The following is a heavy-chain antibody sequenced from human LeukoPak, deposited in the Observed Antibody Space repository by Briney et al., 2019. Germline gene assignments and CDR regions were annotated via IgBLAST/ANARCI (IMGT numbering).Heavy chain of an antibody. CDR1: GFTFSSYA. D-gene: IGHD6-19*01. J-gene: IGHJ4*02. Sequence: GRSLRLSCAASGFTFSSYAMHWIRQAPGKGLEWVAVISYDGSNKYYADSVKGRFTISRDNSKNTLYLQMNSLRAEDTAVYYCAKANTVRGWDFDYWGQGTLVTVSS. CDR3: AKANTVRGWDFDY. V-gene: IGHV3-30-3*01. CDR2: ISYDGSNK.